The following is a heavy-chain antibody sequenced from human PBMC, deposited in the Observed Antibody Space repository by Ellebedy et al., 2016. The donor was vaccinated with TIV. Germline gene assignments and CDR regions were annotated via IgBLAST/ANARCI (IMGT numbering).Heavy chain of an antibody. CDR3: ARYIRSPYYFDY. Sequence: MPSETLSLTCIVSGGSISSSYWSWIRQPPEKGLEWIGYMSYSGSTNYNPSLKSRVTISVYMSRNQFSLKLSSVTAADTAVYYFARYIRSPYYFDYWGQGTLVTVSS. CDR1: GGSISSSY. CDR2: MSYSGST. J-gene: IGHJ4*02. V-gene: IGHV4-59*01.